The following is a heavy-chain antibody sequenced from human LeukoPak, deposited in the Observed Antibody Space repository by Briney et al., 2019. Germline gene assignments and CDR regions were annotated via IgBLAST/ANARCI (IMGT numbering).Heavy chain of an antibody. CDR1: GESFSGYR. CDR3: ARSPPSDFWSGYPLQFDY. D-gene: IGHD3-3*01. V-gene: IGHV4-34*01. CDR2: IYDSGST. J-gene: IGHJ4*02. Sequence: SETLSLTCAVYGESFSGYRWSWIRQTPGRGLEWIGYIYDSGSTYYNPSLKSRVTISADRSKNQFSLILNSVTAADTAVYYCARSPPSDFWSGYPLQFDYWGQGTLVTVSS.